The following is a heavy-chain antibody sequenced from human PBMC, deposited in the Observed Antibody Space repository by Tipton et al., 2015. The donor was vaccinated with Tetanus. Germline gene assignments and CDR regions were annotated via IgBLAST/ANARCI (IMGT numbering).Heavy chain of an antibody. J-gene: IGHJ5*02. D-gene: IGHD1-14*01. Sequence: QVKLVQSGAEVKKPGSSVKVSCKASGGTLTSYAFSWVRQAPGQGLEWMGWISPNSGVTNYGKKFQGRVTMTRDTSITTAYMELSSLTSDDTAVYYCARDSTITPRPPWFAPWGQGTLVTVSS. CDR1: GGTLTSYA. CDR3: ARDSTITPRPPWFAP. V-gene: IGHV1-2*02. CDR2: ISPNSGVT.